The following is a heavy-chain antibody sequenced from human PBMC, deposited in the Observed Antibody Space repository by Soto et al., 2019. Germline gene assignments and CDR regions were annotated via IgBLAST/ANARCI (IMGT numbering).Heavy chain of an antibody. J-gene: IGHJ6*02. CDR1: GFTFDDYA. V-gene: IGHV3-9*01. CDR2: ISWNSGSI. D-gene: IGHD6-19*01. Sequence: EVQLVESGGGLVQPGRSLRLSCAASGFTFDDYAMHWVRQAPGKGLEWVSGISWNSGSIGYADSVKGRFTISRDNAKNSXYXXMNSLRAEDTALYYCAKVASPGGWYGEYYYCGMDVWGQGTTVTVSS. CDR3: AKVASPGGWYGEYYYCGMDV.